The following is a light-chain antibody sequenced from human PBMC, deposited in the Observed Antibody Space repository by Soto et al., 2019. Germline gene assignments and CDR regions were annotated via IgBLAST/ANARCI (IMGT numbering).Light chain of an antibody. J-gene: IGKJ1*01. Sequence: EIILTQSPGTLSLSPGERATLSCRASQSVSNNYLAWYQQKPGQAPRLLIYGASNRATGIPDRFSGSGSGTDFTLTISRLEPEDFAVYYCHQYGSSPWTFGQGTKVDIK. CDR2: GAS. CDR3: HQYGSSPWT. V-gene: IGKV3-20*01. CDR1: QSVSNNY.